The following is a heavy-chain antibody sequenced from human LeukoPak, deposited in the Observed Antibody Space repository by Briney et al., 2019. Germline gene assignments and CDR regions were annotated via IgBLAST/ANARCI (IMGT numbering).Heavy chain of an antibody. CDR1: GFTFSSYA. CDR2: ISGSGGST. CDR3: AKDAVPLGHSSGWSNY. Sequence: PGGSPRLSCAASGFTFSSYAMSWVRQAPGKGLEWVSAISGSGGSTYYADSVKGRFTISRDNSKNTLYLQMNSLRAEDTAVYYCAKDAVPLGHSSGWSNYWGQGTLVTVSS. V-gene: IGHV3-23*01. J-gene: IGHJ4*02. D-gene: IGHD6-19*01.